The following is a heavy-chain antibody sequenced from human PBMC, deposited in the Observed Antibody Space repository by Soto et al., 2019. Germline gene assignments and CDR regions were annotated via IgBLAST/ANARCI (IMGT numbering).Heavy chain of an antibody. J-gene: IGHJ4*02. CDR3: AMAQIAAQYYFDY. D-gene: IGHD6-6*01. CDR1: GFIFSDYY. V-gene: IGHV3-11*06. Sequence: GGSLRLSCAASGFIFSDYYMSWIRQAPGKGLEWVSYISGSGSYTNYADSVKGRFTISRDNAKNSLYLQIYSLRAEDTAVYYCAMAQIAAQYYFDYWGQGALVTVSS. CDR2: ISGSGSYT.